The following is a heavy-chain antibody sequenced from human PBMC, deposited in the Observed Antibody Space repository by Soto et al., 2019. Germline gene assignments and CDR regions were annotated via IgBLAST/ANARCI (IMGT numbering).Heavy chain of an antibody. CDR2: IYTSMYASGST. J-gene: IGHJ4*02. Sequence: PSETLSLTCTVSGGSINNHYWSWIRQPAGKGLEWIGRIYTSMYASGSTNYNPSLKSRVIMSVDTSKIQFPMKLSSVTAADTAVYYCAVGSGGNSFDYWGQGTQVTVSS. D-gene: IGHD2-15*01. V-gene: IGHV4-4*07. CDR3: AVGSGGNSFDY. CDR1: GGSINNHY.